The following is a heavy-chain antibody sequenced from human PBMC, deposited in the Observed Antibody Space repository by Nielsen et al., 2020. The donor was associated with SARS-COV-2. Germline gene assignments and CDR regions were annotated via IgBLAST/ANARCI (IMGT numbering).Heavy chain of an antibody. CDR2: FDPEDGET. J-gene: IGHJ5*02. V-gene: IGHV1-24*01. Sequence: ASVTVSCKVSVYTLTELSMHWVRQAPGKGLEWMGGFDPEDGETIYAQKFQGRVTMTEDTSTDTAYMELSSLRSEDTAVYYCATGAAAGTQNWFDPWGQGTLVTVSS. CDR3: ATGAAAGTQNWFDP. CDR1: VYTLTELS. D-gene: IGHD6-13*01.